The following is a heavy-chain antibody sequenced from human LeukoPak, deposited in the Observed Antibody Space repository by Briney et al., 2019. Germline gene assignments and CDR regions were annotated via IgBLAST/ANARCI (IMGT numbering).Heavy chain of an antibody. Sequence: GGSLRLSCAASGFTFVDYAMHWVRQAPGKGLEWVSGISWNSGSIGYADSVKGRFTISRDNAKNSLYLQMNSLRAEDTALYYCAKASDYDILTGYYIDYWGQGTLVTASS. J-gene: IGHJ4*02. CDR3: AKASDYDILTGYYIDY. CDR2: ISWNSGSI. CDR1: GFTFVDYA. D-gene: IGHD3-9*01. V-gene: IGHV3-9*01.